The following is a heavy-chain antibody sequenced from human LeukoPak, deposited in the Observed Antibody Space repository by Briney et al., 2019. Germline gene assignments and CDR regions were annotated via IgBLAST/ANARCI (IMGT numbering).Heavy chain of an antibody. D-gene: IGHD4-17*01. J-gene: IGHJ4*02. Sequence: SVKVSCKASGYTFSSYYMHWVRQAPGQGLEWMGRIMPILDLAHLTQKFQGRLTITADKSTNTGYMELSSLTAEDTAVYYCATPSRTEDGDYGVCWGQGTLVTVSS. CDR2: IMPILDLA. CDR1: GYTFSSYY. CDR3: ATPSRTEDGDYGVC. V-gene: IGHV1-69*02.